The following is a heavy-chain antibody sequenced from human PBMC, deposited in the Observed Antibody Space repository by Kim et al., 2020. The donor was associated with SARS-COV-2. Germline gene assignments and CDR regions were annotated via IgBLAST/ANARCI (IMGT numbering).Heavy chain of an antibody. Sequence: SETLSLTCAVYGGSFSGYYWSWIRQPPGKGLEWIGEINHSGSTNYNPSLKSRVTISVDTSKNQFSLKLSSVTAADTAVYYCARDVMRAALDYWGQGTLVT. CDR2: INHSGST. D-gene: IGHD3-16*01. J-gene: IGHJ4*02. CDR1: GGSFSGYY. CDR3: ARDVMRAALDY. V-gene: IGHV4-34*01.